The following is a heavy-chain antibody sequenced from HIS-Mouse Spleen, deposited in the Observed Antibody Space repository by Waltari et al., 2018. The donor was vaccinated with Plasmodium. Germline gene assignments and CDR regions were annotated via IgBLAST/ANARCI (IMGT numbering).Heavy chain of an antibody. CDR3: ASSGSGSYYY. CDR1: GGSFSGYY. Sequence: QVQLQQWGAGLLKPSETLSLTCAVYGGSFSGYYWSWIRQPPGKGLEWIGEINQSGSTNYNPCLKSRVTISVDTSKNQFSLKLSSVTAADTAVYYCASSGSGSYYYWGQGTLVTVSS. CDR2: INQSGST. J-gene: IGHJ4*02. D-gene: IGHD3-10*01. V-gene: IGHV4-34*01.